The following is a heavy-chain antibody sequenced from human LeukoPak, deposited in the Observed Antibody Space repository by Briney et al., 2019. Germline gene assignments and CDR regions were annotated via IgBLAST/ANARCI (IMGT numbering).Heavy chain of an antibody. J-gene: IGHJ4*02. Sequence: GGSLRLSCAASGFTVSSNYMSWVRQAPGKGLEWVGFIRSKAYGGTTEYAASVKGRFIISRDDSKSIAYLQMNSLETEDTAVYYCTRDYGGFDYWGQGTLVTVSS. D-gene: IGHD4-23*01. CDR2: IRSKAYGGTT. V-gene: IGHV3-49*04. CDR3: TRDYGGFDY. CDR1: GFTVSSNY.